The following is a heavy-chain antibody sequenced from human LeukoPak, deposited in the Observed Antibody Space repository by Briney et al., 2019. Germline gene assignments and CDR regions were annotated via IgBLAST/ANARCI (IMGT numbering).Heavy chain of an antibody. J-gene: IGHJ4*02. CDR3: ARANVGAFDY. D-gene: IGHD1-26*01. V-gene: IGHV1-8*01. CDR1: GYTFTSHD. CDR2: MNPNSGNT. Sequence: GASVKVSCKASGYTFTSHDINWVRQATGQGLEWMGWMNPNSGNTGYAQKFQGRVTMTRNTSISTAYMELSSLRSDDTAVYYCARANVGAFDYWGQGTLVTVSS.